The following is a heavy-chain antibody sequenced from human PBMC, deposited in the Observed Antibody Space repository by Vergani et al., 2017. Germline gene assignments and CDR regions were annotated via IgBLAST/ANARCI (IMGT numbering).Heavy chain of an antibody. CDR3: VKDAGSYENCFDS. Sequence: EVQLLESGGSLKQPGGSGRLSCAASGFTFSTYAMHWVRQAPGKGLEWVSALTGGGGSTYYADSFKGRFIISRDNSRDTLYLQMNSLRPEDTATYYCVKDAGSYENCFDSWGQGTLVTVSS. CDR1: GFTFSTYA. D-gene: IGHD1-26*01. CDR2: LTGGGGST. V-gene: IGHV3-23*01. J-gene: IGHJ5*01.